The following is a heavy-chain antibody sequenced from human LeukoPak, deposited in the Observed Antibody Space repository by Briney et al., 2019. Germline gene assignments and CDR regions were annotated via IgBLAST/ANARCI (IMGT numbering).Heavy chain of an antibody. Sequence: SETLSLTCAVYGGSFSGYYWSWIRQPPGKGLEWIGEINHSGSTNYNPSLKSRVTISVDTSKNQFSLKLSSVTAADTAVYYRARLHGHGFDPWGQGTLVTVSS. D-gene: IGHD2-8*01. CDR3: ARLHGHGFDP. CDR1: GGSFSGYY. V-gene: IGHV4-34*01. J-gene: IGHJ5*02. CDR2: INHSGST.